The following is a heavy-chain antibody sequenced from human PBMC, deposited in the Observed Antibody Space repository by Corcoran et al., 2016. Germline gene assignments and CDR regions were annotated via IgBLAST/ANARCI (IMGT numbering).Heavy chain of an antibody. D-gene: IGHD6-19*01. CDR3: ANKAVAGNFDY. V-gene: IGHV3-30*18. CDR1: GFTFSSYG. CDR2: ISYDGSTK. Sequence: QVQLVESGGGVVQPGRSLRLSCAASGFTFSSYGMHWVRQAPGKGLEWVAVISYDGSTKYYADSVKGRFTISRDNSKNTLYLQMNSLRAEETAVYYCANKAVAGNFDYWGQGTLVTVSS. J-gene: IGHJ4*02.